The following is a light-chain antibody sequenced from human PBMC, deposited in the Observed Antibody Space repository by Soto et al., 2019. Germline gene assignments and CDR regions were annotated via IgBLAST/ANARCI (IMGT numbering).Light chain of an antibody. Sequence: EIVMTQSPATLSVAAGERATLSCRASQSVSRNLAWYQQKPGQAPRLLIYGASTRATGIPARFSGSGSGTEFTLTISSLQSEDFAVYYCQQYNNWPPGTFGQGTKLEIK. CDR2: GAS. CDR3: QQYNNWPPGT. CDR1: QSVSRN. J-gene: IGKJ2*01. V-gene: IGKV3-15*01.